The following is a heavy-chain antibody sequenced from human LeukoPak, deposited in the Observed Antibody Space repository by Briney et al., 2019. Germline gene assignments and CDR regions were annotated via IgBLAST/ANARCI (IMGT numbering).Heavy chain of an antibody. CDR2: ISNSVST. Sequence: SETLSLTCTVSGASISSYYWSWIRQPPGKGLEWIAFISNSVSTNYNPSLKSRVTISLDTSRKQLSLRLSSVIAADTAVYYCTRHLDYYGSGSYEYWGQGTLVTVSS. CDR1: GASISSYY. J-gene: IGHJ4*02. CDR3: TRHLDYYGSGSYEY. V-gene: IGHV4-59*08. D-gene: IGHD3-10*01.